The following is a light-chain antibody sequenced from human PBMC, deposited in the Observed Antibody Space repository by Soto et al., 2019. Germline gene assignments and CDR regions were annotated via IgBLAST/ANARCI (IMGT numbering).Light chain of an antibody. Sequence: PVLTQTPSASASLGASVKLTCTLSSGHSSYAIAWHQQQPEKGPRFLMKLNSDGSHSEGDGIPDRFSGSSSGAERYLTISSLQSEDEADYYCQTWGTGGVFGGGTKVTVL. V-gene: IGLV4-69*01. CDR1: SGHSSYA. CDR3: QTWGTGGV. CDR2: LNSDGSH. J-gene: IGLJ3*02.